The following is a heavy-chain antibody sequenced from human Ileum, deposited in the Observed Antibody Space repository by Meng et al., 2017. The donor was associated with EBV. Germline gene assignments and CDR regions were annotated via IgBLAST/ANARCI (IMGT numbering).Heavy chain of an antibody. CDR2: SNEDRGIT. J-gene: IGHJ4*02. CDR3: SRDLAGPFDD. V-gene: IGHV3-74*01. Sequence: VLFVGFGGGIVKAVGCKIILWAVFGFSCSSYWIHGESQGQGKGLVWGARSNEDRGITNDADSVKGRFIISRDNTRNTLYLQINSLSDEDKAVYFCSRDLAGPFDDWGQGTLVTVSS. CDR1: GFSCSSYW.